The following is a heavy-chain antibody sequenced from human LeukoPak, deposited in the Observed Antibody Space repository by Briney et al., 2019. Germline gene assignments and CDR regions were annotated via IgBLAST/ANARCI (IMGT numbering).Heavy chain of an antibody. V-gene: IGHV4-59*01. CDR2: IHYSGNT. CDR3: ARDRATVTNDYWFDP. CDR1: GDSIRSDH. J-gene: IGHJ5*02. D-gene: IGHD4-11*01. Sequence: SETLSLTCTVSGDSIRSDHWSWIPHPPGKGRVWIRYIHYSGNTKYNPSLKSRVPVSLDPSQKQLSLRLSSVTAADTAVYYCARDRATVTNDYWFDPWGEGTLVTVS.